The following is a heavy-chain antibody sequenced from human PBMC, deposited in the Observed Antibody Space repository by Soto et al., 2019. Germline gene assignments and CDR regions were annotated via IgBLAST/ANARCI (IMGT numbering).Heavy chain of an antibody. CDR1: GFTFSSYA. CDR3: EKNVGRGYVQYYFDY. V-gene: IGHV3-23*01. Sequence: EVQLLESGGGLVQPGGSLRLSCAASGFTFSSYAMSWVRQAPGKGLEWVSAISGSGGSIYYADSVKGRFTISRDNSKNTLYLQMNSLRGEDTAVYYCEKNVGRGYVQYYFDYWGQGTLVTVSS. J-gene: IGHJ4*02. CDR2: ISGSGGSI. D-gene: IGHD5-12*01.